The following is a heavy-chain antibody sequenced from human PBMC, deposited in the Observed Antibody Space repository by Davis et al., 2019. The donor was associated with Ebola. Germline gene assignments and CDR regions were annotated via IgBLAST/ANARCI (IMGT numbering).Heavy chain of an antibody. D-gene: IGHD2-2*01. CDR2: IKSKTDGGTT. Sequence: PGGSLRLSCAASGFTFSNAWMNWVRQAPGKGLEWVGRIKSKTDGGTTDYAAPVKGRFTISRDDSKNTLYLQMNSLKTEDTAVYYCTTDFPRYCSSTSCSFRGMDVWGQGTTVTVSS. V-gene: IGHV3-15*07. CDR1: GFTFSNAW. J-gene: IGHJ6*02. CDR3: TTDFPRYCSSTSCSFRGMDV.